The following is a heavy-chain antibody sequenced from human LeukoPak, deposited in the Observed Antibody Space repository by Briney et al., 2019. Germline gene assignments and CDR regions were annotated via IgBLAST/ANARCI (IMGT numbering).Heavy chain of an antibody. D-gene: IGHD3-10*01. CDR3: ARGPGGSGSYLPYYFDY. J-gene: IGHJ4*02. CDR2: IYHSGST. CDR1: GGSISSGGYS. V-gene: IGHV4-30-2*01. Sequence: SETLSLTCTVSGGSISSGGYSWSWIRQPPGKGLEWIGYIYHSGSTYYNPSLKSRVTISVDRSKNQFSLKLSSVTAADTAVYYCARGPGGSGSYLPYYFDYWGQGTLVTVSS.